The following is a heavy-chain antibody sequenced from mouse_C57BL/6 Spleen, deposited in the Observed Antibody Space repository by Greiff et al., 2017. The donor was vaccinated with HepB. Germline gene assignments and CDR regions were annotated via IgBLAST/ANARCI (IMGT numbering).Heavy chain of an antibody. V-gene: IGHV5-17*01. Sequence: EVKLMESGGGLVKPGGSLKLSCAASGFTFSDYGMHWVRQAPEKGLEWVAYISSGSSTIYYADTVKGRFTISRDNAKNTLFLQMTSLRSEDTAMYYCAREDYGNYGYFDYWGQGTTLTVSS. CDR3: AREDYGNYGYFDY. J-gene: IGHJ2*01. CDR2: ISSGSSTI. CDR1: GFTFSDYG. D-gene: IGHD2-1*01.